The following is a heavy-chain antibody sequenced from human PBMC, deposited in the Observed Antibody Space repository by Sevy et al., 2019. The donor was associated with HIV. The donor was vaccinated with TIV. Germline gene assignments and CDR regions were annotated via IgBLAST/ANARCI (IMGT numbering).Heavy chain of an antibody. Sequence: ASVKVSCKVSGYTLSELPMHWVRQAPGKGLEWLGGFDPEYGETIYAQKFQGRVTMTEDTSTDTAYMELSRLRSEDTALYYCATLDFWSDHPFYGTDVWGQGTTVTVSS. CDR3: ATLDFWSDHPFYGTDV. CDR1: GYTLSELP. J-gene: IGHJ6*02. D-gene: IGHD3-3*01. CDR2: FDPEYGET. V-gene: IGHV1-24*01.